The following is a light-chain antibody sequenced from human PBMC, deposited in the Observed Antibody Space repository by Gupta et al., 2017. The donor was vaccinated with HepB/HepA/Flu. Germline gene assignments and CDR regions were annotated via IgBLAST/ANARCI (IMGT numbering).Light chain of an antibody. CDR2: STT. CDR1: TGAVTRNNY. J-gene: IGLJ1*01. Sequence: QTVVTQDPSLTVSSGWTVTLTCASSTGAVTRNNYPSWFQQKPGQAPRALIYSTTNKQSWTPARFSGSLLGGKAALTLSGVQPEDEAEYYCLLEDGGGQPYVFGTGTKVTVL. V-gene: IGLV7-43*01. CDR3: LLEDGGGQPYV.